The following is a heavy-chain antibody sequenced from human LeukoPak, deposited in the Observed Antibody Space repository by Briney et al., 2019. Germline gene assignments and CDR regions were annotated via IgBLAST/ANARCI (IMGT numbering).Heavy chain of an antibody. V-gene: IGHV4-59*01. J-gene: IGHJ4*02. CDR1: GGSITSYY. D-gene: IGHD6-6*01. CDR2: ISYSGST. Sequence: KPSETLSPTCTVSGGSITSYYWSWIRQPPGKGLEWIGYISYSGSTNYNPSLKSRVTISVDTSKNQFSLKLSSVTAADTAVYYCAREKSSSSGYYFDYWGQGTLVTVSS. CDR3: AREKSSSSGYYFDY.